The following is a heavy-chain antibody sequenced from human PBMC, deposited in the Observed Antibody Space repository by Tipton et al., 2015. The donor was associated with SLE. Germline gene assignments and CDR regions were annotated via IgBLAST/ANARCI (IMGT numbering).Heavy chain of an antibody. CDR2: IYSYERT. CDR3: AKDHAEGESSGYFDS. Sequence: SLRLSCAASGFTFSSYAMSWVRQAPGKGLEWVSFIYSYERTHYADAAKGRFTISRDDSKNMVYLQMDSLRVEDTAVYYCAKDHAEGESSGYFDSWGQGTLVTVSS. J-gene: IGHJ4*02. D-gene: IGHD3-10*01. V-gene: IGHV3-23*03. CDR1: GFTFSSYA.